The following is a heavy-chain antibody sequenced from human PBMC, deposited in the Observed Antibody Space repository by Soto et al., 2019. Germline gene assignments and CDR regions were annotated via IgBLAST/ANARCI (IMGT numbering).Heavy chain of an antibody. CDR3: AIHRQLGGYDLRGYNSGYYFDY. V-gene: IGHV4-39*01. CDR1: GGSISSSSYY. J-gene: IGHJ4*02. CDR2: IYYSGST. Sequence: SETLSLTCTVSGGSISSSSYYWGWIRQPPGKGLEWIGSIYYSGSTYYNPSLKSRVTISVDTSKNQFSLKLSSVTAADTAVYYCAIHRQLGGYDLRGYNSGYYFDYWGQGTLVTVSS. D-gene: IGHD5-12*01.